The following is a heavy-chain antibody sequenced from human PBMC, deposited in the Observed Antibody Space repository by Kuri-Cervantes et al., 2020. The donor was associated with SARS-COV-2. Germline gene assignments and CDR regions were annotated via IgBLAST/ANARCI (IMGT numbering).Heavy chain of an antibody. CDR2: INHSGST. CDR1: GFTFSSYA. J-gene: IGHJ4*02. Sequence: ESLKISCAASGFTFSSYAMNWVRQAPGKGLEWIGEINHSGSTNYNPSLKSRVTISVDTSKNQFSLKLSSVTAADTAVYYCARALDYWGQGTLVTVSS. CDR3: ARALDY. V-gene: IGHV4-34*01.